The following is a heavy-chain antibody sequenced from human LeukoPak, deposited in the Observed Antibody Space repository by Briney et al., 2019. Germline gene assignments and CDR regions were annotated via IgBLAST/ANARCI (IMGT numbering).Heavy chain of an antibody. CDR1: GYSFTSYW. J-gene: IGHJ3*02. V-gene: IGHV5-51*01. CDR3: ARPPVPYSSGTGHDAFDI. Sequence: GESLKISCKGSGYSFTSYWIGWVRQMPGKGLEWMGIIYPGDSDTRYSPSFQGQVTISADKSISTAYLQWSSLKASDTAMYYCARPPVPYSSGTGHDAFDIWGQGTMVTVSS. CDR2: IYPGDSDT. D-gene: IGHD6-19*01.